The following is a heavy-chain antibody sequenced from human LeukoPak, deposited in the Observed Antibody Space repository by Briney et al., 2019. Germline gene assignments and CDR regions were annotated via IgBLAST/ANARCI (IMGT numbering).Heavy chain of an antibody. J-gene: IGHJ4*02. CDR2: IDANNGDT. V-gene: IGHV1-2*02. CDR1: GYTFRGNY. Sequence: ASVKVSCKASGYTFRGNYIHWLRQAPGQGLEWMGWIDANNGDTMSAQKFQGRVTMSRDTSISTAYMELSSLSPDDAAVYYCARDPSSVTLYFFDYWGQGTLVTVSS. D-gene: IGHD4-11*01. CDR3: ARDPSSVTLYFFDY.